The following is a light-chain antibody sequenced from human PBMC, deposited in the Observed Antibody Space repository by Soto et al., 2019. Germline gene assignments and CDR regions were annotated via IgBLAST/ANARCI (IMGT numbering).Light chain of an antibody. CDR3: CSYAGSYTLYV. Sequence: VLTQPRSVSGSPGQSVTISCTGTSSDVGGYNYVSWYQQHPGKAPKLMIYDVSKRPSGVPDRFSGSKSGNTASLTISGLQAEDEADYYCCSYAGSYTLYVFGTGTKVTV. V-gene: IGLV2-11*01. J-gene: IGLJ1*01. CDR2: DVS. CDR1: SSDVGGYNY.